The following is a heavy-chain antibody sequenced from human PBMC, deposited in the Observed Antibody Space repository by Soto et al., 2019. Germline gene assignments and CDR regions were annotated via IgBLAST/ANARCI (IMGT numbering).Heavy chain of an antibody. D-gene: IGHD3-10*01. J-gene: IGHJ6*02. CDR2: IYYSGST. V-gene: IGHV4-31*03. CDR1: GGSISSGGYY. Sequence: PSETLSLTCTVSGGSISSGGYYWSWIRQHPGKGLEWIGYIYYSGSTYYNPSLKSRVTISVDTSKNQFSLKLSSVTAADTAVYYCARVDMVRGVITSYYYYGMDVWGQGTKVTVSS. CDR3: ARVDMVRGVITSYYYYGMDV.